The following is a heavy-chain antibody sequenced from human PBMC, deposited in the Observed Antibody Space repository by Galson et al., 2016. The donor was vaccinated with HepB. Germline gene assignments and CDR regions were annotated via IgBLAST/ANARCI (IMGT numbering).Heavy chain of an antibody. CDR2: ISPTTTHT. CDR1: GFTFSDYY. D-gene: IGHD1-1*01. J-gene: IGHJ1*01. CDR3: AKDDGGSLLTTAES. V-gene: IGHV3-11*05. Sequence: RLSCAASGFTFSDYYMSWIRQAPGRGLEWVSYISPTTTHTPFADSVKGRFTVSRDNSKNTLYLEMNSLRAEDTAVYYCAKDDGGSLLTTAESWGQGTLVTVSS.